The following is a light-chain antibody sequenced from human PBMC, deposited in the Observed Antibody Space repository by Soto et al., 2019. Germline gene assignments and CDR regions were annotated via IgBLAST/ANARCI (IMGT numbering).Light chain of an antibody. J-gene: IGLJ2*01. CDR2: EGS. V-gene: IGLV2-23*01. CDR3: CSYAGSSTVVL. Sequence: QSVLTQPASVSGSPGQSITISCTGTSSDVGSYNLVSWYQQYPGKAPKFMIYEGSKRPSGVSNRFSGSKSGNTASLTISGLQAEDEADYYCCSYAGSSTVVLFGGGTKVTVL. CDR1: SSDVGSYNL.